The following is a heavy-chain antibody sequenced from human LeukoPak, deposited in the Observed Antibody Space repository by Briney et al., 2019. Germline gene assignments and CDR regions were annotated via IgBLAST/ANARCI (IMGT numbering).Heavy chain of an antibody. J-gene: IGHJ4*02. Sequence: SVKVSCKASGGTFSSYAISWVRQAPGQGLEWMGGIIPIFGTANYAQKFQGRVTITADESTSTAYMELSSLRSEDTAVYYCARRVNYYDSSGYLDYWGQGTLVTVSS. CDR1: GGTFSSYA. CDR2: IIPIFGTA. V-gene: IGHV1-69*13. D-gene: IGHD3-22*01. CDR3: ARRVNYYDSSGYLDY.